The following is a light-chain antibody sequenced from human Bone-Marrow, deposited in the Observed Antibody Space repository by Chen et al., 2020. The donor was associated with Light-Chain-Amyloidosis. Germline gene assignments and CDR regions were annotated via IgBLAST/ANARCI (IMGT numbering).Light chain of an antibody. CDR3: SAYTITNTLV. CDR1: SSDVGGDNH. J-gene: IGLJ1*01. CDR2: EVT. V-gene: IGLV2-14*01. Sequence: QSALTQPASVSGSPGQSITISCTGTSSDVGGDNHVSWYQQHQDKAPKLMIYEVTNRPSWVPDRFSGSKSDNTASLTIAGLQTEDEAEYFCSAYTITNTLVFGSGTRVTVL.